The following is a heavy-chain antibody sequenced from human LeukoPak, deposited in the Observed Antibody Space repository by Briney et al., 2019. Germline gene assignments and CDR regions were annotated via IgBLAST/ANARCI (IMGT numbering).Heavy chain of an antibody. CDR2: IYSGGST. CDR1: GGSFSGYY. CDR3: ARQGWTTDY. D-gene: IGHD3/OR15-3a*01. Sequence: ETLSLTCAVYGGSFSGYYWSWIRQPPGKGLEWVSVIYSGGSTYYADSVKGRFTISKDNSKNTLYLQMNSLRAEDTAVYYCARQGWTTDYWGQGTLVTVSS. J-gene: IGHJ4*02. V-gene: IGHV3-66*04.